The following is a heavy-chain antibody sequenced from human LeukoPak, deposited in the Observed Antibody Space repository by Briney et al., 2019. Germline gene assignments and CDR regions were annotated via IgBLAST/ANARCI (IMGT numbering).Heavy chain of an antibody. CDR2: IYYSGSA. CDR1: GGSITSSAYY. V-gene: IGHV4-39*01. D-gene: IGHD6-19*01. CDR3: ARHGGSPDWFDP. Sequence: SETLSLTCTVSGGSITSSAYYWGWVRQPPGKGLEWIGNIYYSGSAYYNPSLKSRVTISVDTSKNQFSLKVTSVTAVDTGVYYCARHGGSPDWFDPWGQGTLVTVSS. J-gene: IGHJ5*02.